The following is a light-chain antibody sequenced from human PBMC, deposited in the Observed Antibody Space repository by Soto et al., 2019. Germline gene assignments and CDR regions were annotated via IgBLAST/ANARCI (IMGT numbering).Light chain of an antibody. CDR1: SSNIGNNY. J-gene: IGLJ3*02. CDR2: ENN. Sequence: QPVLTQPPSVSAAPGQRVTISCSGSSSNIGNNYVSWYQHLPGTAPKLLLYENNKRPSGTPDRFSGSKSGTSSTLAIAELQTGDEADYYCGTWDNSLSGWVFGGGTKLTVL. CDR3: GTWDNSLSGWV. V-gene: IGLV1-51*02.